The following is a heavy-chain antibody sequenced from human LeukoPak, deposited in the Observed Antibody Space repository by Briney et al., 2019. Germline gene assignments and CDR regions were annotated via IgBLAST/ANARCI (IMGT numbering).Heavy chain of an antibody. D-gene: IGHD5-12*01. Sequence: PGGSPRLSCADSGLTFSSNSMGWVRQAPGKGLEWVSSISSSSTYIYYADSVRGRFTISRDNAKKSLYLQMDSLRAEDTAVYFCARDRGYGYYYFDYWGQGTLVTVSS. CDR2: ISSSSTYI. J-gene: IGHJ4*02. CDR3: ARDRGYGYYYFDY. V-gene: IGHV3-21*01. CDR1: GLTFSSNS.